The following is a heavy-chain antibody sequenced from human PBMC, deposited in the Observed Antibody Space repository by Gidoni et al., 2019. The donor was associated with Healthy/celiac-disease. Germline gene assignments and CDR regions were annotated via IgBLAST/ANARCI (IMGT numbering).Heavy chain of an antibody. CDR2: INPNSRGT. Sequence: VQLVQPGAEVKKPGASVKVSCRASGYTCTGYYQHWVRQAPGQGLEWMGGINPNSRGTTYAQKFHGRVTMTRDTSISTAYMELSRLRSDDTAVYYCAIASSYYYDSSKTSGLDYWGQGTLVTVSS. CDR3: AIASSYYYDSSKTSGLDY. D-gene: IGHD3-22*01. CDR1: GYTCTGYY. J-gene: IGHJ4*02. V-gene: IGHV1-2*02.